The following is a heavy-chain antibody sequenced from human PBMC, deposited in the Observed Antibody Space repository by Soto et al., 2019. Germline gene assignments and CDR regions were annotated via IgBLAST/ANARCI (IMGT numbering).Heavy chain of an antibody. CDR3: ARAYGGNCVDY. J-gene: IGHJ4*02. D-gene: IGHD2-15*01. V-gene: IGHV4-59*01. Sequence: QVQLQESGPGLVKPSETLSLTCTVSGGSISSYYWSWIRQPPGKGLEWIGYIYYSGSTNYNPSLKSRVTISVDTSKNQVSLKRSSVTAADTAVYYCARAYGGNCVDYWGQGTLVTVSS. CDR2: IYYSGST. CDR1: GGSISSYY.